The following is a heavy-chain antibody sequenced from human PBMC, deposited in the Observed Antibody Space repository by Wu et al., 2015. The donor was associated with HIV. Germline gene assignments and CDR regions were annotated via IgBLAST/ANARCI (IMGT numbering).Heavy chain of an antibody. Sequence: QVQLVQSGAEVKKPGSSVKVSCKASGGTFSSYAISWVRQAPGQGLEWMGRIIPIFGTANYAQKFQGRVTITADESTSTAYMELSSLRSEDTAVYYCARSFYDSSGYYYSYYGMDVWGQGTTGHRLL. D-gene: IGHD3-22*01. V-gene: IGHV1-69*13. CDR1: GGTFSSYA. J-gene: IGHJ6*02. CDR3: ARSFYDSSGYYYSYYGMDV. CDR2: IIPIFGTA.